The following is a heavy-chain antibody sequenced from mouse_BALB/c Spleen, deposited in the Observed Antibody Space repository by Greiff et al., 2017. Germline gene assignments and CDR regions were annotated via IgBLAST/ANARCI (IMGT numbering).Heavy chain of an antibody. V-gene: IGHV5-6-5*01. CDR2: ISSGGST. CDR1: GFTFSSYA. Sequence: DVQLVESGGGLVKPGGSLKLSCAASGFTFSSYAMSWVRQTPEKRLEWVASISSGGSTYYPDSVKGRFTISRDNARNILYLQMSSLRSEDTAMYYCARGRGNYYFDYWGQGTTLTVSS. J-gene: IGHJ2*01. CDR3: ARGRGNYYFDY. D-gene: IGHD2-1*01.